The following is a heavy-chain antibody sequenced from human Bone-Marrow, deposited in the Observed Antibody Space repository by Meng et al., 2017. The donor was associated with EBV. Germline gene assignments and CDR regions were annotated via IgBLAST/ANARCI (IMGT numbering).Heavy chain of an antibody. CDR2: MNPNSGNT. Sequence: QVKLMQCGDEVRKPAASVNFSCKASGGTFTSYDFHWVRQAPGKGLEWMGGMNPNSGNTGYAQKFQDRVTMTRNTSISTAYMELSSLGAEDTAEYYGARVTYDRPVDPWGQGTLVTVSS. D-gene: IGHD3-16*01. CDR3: ARVTYDRPVDP. V-gene: IGHV1-8*01. J-gene: IGHJ5*02. CDR1: GGTFTSYD.